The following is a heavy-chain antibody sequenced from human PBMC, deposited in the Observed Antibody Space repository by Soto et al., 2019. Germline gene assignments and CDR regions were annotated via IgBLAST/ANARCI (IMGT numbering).Heavy chain of an antibody. CDR1: GFIFSHCP. J-gene: IGHJ4*02. CDR2: VSPSGSNT. D-gene: IGHD6-19*01. V-gene: IGHV3-23*01. CDR3: ARCDNSGWYSLDY. Sequence: GVSRRLDCAVSGFIFSHCPTSWERQAPGKGLEWVSSVSPSGSNTYYADSVKGRFTMSRANSENRLHLEMNSLRAEDTAVYFCARCDNSGWYSLDYWGQGTPVTVSS.